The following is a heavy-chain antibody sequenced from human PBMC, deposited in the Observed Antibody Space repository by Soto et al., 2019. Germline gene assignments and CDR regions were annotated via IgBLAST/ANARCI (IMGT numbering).Heavy chain of an antibody. J-gene: IGHJ4*02. D-gene: IGHD2-2*03. Sequence: QVQLVQSGAEVKNPGASVKVSCKASGDTFTSQGFHWVRQAPGQRPEWMGWINAGNGYTKYSAKFQVRVTITSDTSASTAYMELSSLSSEDTAVYYCATGYDFGDHWGQGTLVTVSS. V-gene: IGHV1-3*01. CDR3: ATGYDFGDH. CDR1: GDTFTSQG. CDR2: INAGNGYT.